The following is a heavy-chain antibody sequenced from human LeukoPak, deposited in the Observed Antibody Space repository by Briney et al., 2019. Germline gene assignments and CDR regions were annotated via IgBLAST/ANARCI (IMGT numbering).Heavy chain of an antibody. V-gene: IGHV4-4*07. D-gene: IGHD3-3*01. J-gene: IGHJ5*02. CDR2: IYTSGST. Sequence: PSETLSLTCAVYGGSFSGYYWSWIRQPAGKGLEWIGRIYTSGSTNYNPSLKSRVTMSVDTSKDQFSLKLSSVTAADTAVYYCARDTINWFDPWGQGTLVTVSS. CDR3: ARDTINWFDP. CDR1: GGSFSGYY.